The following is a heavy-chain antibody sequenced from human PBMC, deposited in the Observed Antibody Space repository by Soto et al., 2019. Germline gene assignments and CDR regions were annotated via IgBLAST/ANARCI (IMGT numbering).Heavy chain of an antibody. CDR3: ARGGWSNDY. CDR2: VYYDGTT. CDR1: GGSMSNNY. Sequence: SETLSLTCTVSGGSMSNNYWSWVRQPPGRGLEWMGYVYYDGTTNYNPSLKSRVTISVDTSKNQFSLRLKSVTTADTAVYFCARGGWSNDYWGQGTLVTVSS. V-gene: IGHV4-59*01. D-gene: IGHD6-19*01. J-gene: IGHJ4*02.